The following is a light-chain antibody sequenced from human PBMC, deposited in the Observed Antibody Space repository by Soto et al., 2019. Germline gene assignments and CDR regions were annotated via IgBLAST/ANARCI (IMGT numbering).Light chain of an antibody. J-gene: IGKJ4*01. CDR1: QSVSAW. CDR3: QQYRTYSLT. CDR2: DAS. Sequence: DIQMTQSPSTLSASVGDRVTISCRASQSVSAWLAWYQQKPGNAPKLLISDASSLKSGVPSRFSGSGYGTECTLPISSLQPEDFATYYCQQYRTYSLTFGGGTKVEIK. V-gene: IGKV1-5*01.